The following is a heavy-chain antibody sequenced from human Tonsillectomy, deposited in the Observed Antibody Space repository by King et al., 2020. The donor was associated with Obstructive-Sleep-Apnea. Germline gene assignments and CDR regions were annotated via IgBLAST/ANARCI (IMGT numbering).Heavy chain of an antibody. Sequence: QLQESGPGLVKPSETLSLTCTVSGVSISSYYWSWIRQPPGKALEWIGYLYYSGSTNYNPSLKSRVTISVDTSKNQFSLKLSSVTAADTAVYYCARASSNYDILAGYHPRWFDPWGQGTLVSVSS. CDR3: ARASSNYDILAGYHPRWFDP. D-gene: IGHD3-9*01. CDR2: LYYSGST. CDR1: GVSISSYY. V-gene: IGHV4-59*01. J-gene: IGHJ5*02.